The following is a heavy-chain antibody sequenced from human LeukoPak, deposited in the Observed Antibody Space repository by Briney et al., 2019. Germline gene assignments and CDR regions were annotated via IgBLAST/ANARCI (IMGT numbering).Heavy chain of an antibody. V-gene: IGHV5-51*01. J-gene: IGHJ3*02. CDR1: GYSFTSYW. D-gene: IGHD1-26*01. CDR3: ARQVVGATTRAFDI. CDR2: IYPGDSDT. Sequence: GESLQISCQGSGYSFTSYWIGWVRQMPGKGLEWVGIIYPGDSDTRYSPSFQGHVTISADKSISTAYLQWSSLKASDTAMYYCARQVVGATTRAFDIWGQGTMVTVSS.